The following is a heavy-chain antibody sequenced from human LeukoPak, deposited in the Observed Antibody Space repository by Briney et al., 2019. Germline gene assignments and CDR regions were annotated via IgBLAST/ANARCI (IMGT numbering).Heavy chain of an antibody. D-gene: IGHD6-13*01. CDR1: GFTFSNYA. V-gene: IGHV3-64D*06. CDR2: ISDNGGNT. CDR3: VKAAGSWYGYFDY. Sequence: GGSLRLSCSASGFTFSNYAIHWVRQAPGKGLEYVSTISDNGGNTNYADSVKRRFTISRDNSKNTLYLQMSSLRPEDTAVYYCVKAAGSWYGYFDYWGQGTLVTVSS. J-gene: IGHJ4*02.